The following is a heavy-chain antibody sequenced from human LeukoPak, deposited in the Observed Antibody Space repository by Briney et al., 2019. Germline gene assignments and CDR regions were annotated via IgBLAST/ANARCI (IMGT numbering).Heavy chain of an antibody. CDR3: ARAVRDRKYGYAFDI. Sequence: SETLSLTCTVSGGSISSYYWSWIRQPPGKGLEWIGYIYYTGSTKYNPSLKSRVNISVEKTKNQFSLKLSSMSAADTAVYYCARAVRDRKYGYAFDIWGQGTMVTVSS. D-gene: IGHD4-17*01. CDR1: GGSISSYY. V-gene: IGHV4-59*01. CDR2: IYYTGST. J-gene: IGHJ3*02.